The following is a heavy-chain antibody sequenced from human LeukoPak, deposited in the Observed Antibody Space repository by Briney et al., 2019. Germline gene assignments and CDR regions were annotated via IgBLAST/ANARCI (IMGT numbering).Heavy chain of an antibody. CDR3: IPPNPAMAPFDY. Sequence: GGSLRLSCVASGFTFSTYGMSWVRQAPGKGLEWVSAISGSGGSTYYADSVKGRFTISRDNSKNTLYLQMNSLRAEDTAVYYCIPPNPAMAPFDYWGQGTLVTVSS. CDR1: GFTFSTYG. V-gene: IGHV3-23*01. J-gene: IGHJ4*02. D-gene: IGHD5-18*01. CDR2: ISGSGGST.